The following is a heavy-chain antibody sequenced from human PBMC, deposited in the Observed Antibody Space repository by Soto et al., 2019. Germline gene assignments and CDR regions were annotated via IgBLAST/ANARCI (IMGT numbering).Heavy chain of an antibody. Sequence: PSESLSLTCTVSGGSISSSSYYWGWIRQPPGKGLEWIGSIYYSGSTYYNPSLKSRVTISVDTSKNQFSLKLSSVTAADTAVYYCAAGGTMYSSSSAAGWFDPWGQGTLVTVSS. J-gene: IGHJ5*02. D-gene: IGHD6-6*01. V-gene: IGHV4-39*01. CDR3: AAGGTMYSSSSAAGWFDP. CDR2: IYYSGST. CDR1: GGSISSSSYY.